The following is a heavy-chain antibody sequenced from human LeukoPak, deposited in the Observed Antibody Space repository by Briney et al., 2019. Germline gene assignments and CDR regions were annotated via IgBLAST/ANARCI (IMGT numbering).Heavy chain of an antibody. CDR1: GYSFTGYF. CDR2: IDPNNGGT. CDR3: ASAVMYRYYYYYGLDV. J-gene: IGHJ6*02. V-gene: IGHV1-2*06. D-gene: IGHD1-1*01. Sequence: ASVKVSCKASGYSFTGYFIHWVRQAPGQGLEWMGRIDPNNGGTSYAQKFQGRVTVTRDTSITTAYMEITSLRSDDTAVYYCASAVMYRYYYYYGLDVWGQGTTVTASS.